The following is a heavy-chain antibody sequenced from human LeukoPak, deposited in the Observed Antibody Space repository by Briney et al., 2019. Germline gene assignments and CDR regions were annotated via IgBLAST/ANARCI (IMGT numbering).Heavy chain of an antibody. V-gene: IGHV4-59*01. Sequence: SETLSLTCTVSGGSISSYYWSWIRQPPGKGLEWIGYIYYSGSTNYNPSLKSRVTISVDTSKNQFSLKLSSVTAADTAVYYCAVHGDYPLNAFDIWGQGTMVTVSS. CDR2: IYYSGST. CDR3: AVHGDYPLNAFDI. J-gene: IGHJ3*02. CDR1: GGSISSYY. D-gene: IGHD4-17*01.